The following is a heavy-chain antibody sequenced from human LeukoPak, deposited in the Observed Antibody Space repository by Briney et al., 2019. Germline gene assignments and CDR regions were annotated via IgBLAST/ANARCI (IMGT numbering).Heavy chain of an antibody. V-gene: IGHV1-2*02. CDR2: INPNSGGT. CDR1: GYTFTSYD. J-gene: IGHJ4*02. Sequence: ASVKVSCKASGYTFTSYDINWVRQATGQGLEWMGWINPNSGGTNYAQKFQGRVTMTRDTSISTAYMELSRLRSDDTAVYYCATSMTTVTTRDYWGQGTLVTVSS. D-gene: IGHD4-17*01. CDR3: ATSMTTVTTRDY.